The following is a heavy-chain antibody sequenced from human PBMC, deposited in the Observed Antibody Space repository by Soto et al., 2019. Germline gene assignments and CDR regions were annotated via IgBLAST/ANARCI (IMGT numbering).Heavy chain of an antibody. CDR2: INHSGST. Sequence: SETLSLTCAVYGGSFSGYYWSWIRQPPGKGLEWIGEINHSGSTNYNPSLKSRVTISVDTSKNQFSLKLSSVTAADTAVYYCARHSWYIFGFDPWGQGTLVTVSS. CDR3: ARHSWYIFGFDP. V-gene: IGHV4-34*01. J-gene: IGHJ5*02. CDR1: GGSFSGYY. D-gene: IGHD6-13*01.